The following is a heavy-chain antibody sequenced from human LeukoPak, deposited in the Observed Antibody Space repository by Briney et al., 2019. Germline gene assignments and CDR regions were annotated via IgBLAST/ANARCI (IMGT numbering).Heavy chain of an antibody. CDR2: ISAYNGNT. Sequence: ASVKVSCKASGYTFTSYGISWVRQAPGQGLEWMGWISAYNGNTNYVKKLQGRVTMTTDTSTSTAYMELRSLRSDDTAVYYCASAVAVARMLPDYWGQGTLVTVSS. J-gene: IGHJ4*02. D-gene: IGHD6-19*01. CDR3: ASAVAVARMLPDY. CDR1: GYTFTSYG. V-gene: IGHV1-18*01.